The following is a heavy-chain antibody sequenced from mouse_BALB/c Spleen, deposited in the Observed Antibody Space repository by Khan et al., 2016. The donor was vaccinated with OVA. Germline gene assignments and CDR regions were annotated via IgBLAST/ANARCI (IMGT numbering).Heavy chain of an antibody. V-gene: IGHV1S132*01. D-gene: IGHD2-2*01. CDR3: ASGYFGNDEFAY. CDR1: GYTFTNYW. J-gene: IGHJ3*01. Sequence: QVQLQQSEAELVKPGASVKLSCKTSGYTFTNYWIQWIKQRPGQGLEWIGEIFPGTGTTYYNETFKGKATLTIDKSSTTAYMQLSSLTSEDSSVYFCASGYFGNDEFAYWCQGTLVTVSA. CDR2: IFPGTGTT.